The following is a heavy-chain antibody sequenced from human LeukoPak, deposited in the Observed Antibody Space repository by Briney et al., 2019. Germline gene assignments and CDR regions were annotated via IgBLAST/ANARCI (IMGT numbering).Heavy chain of an antibody. CDR3: ARARYSTGWVDY. V-gene: IGHV4-61*08. CDR1: GGSVRSGDYY. Sequence: SETLSLTCTVSGGSVRSGDYYWSWIRQAPEKGLEWLGHISSTGSTNYNPSLKSRVTISVDTSKNQFSLKLSSVTAADTAFYYCARARYSTGWVDYWGQGTLVTVSS. J-gene: IGHJ4*02. CDR2: ISSTGST. D-gene: IGHD2-8*02.